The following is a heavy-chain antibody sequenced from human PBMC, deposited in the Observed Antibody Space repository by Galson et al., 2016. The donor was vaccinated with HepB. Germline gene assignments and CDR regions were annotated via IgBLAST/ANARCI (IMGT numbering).Heavy chain of an antibody. CDR3: ARAPGSRSYYNGYFAV. D-gene: IGHD3-10*01. CDR2: IYYSGNT. V-gene: IGHV4-31*03. J-gene: IGHJ2*01. Sequence: TLSLTCSVSGGSIGSADYYWSWIRQRPGKGLEWIGYIYYSGNTYYSPSLESRLTISVDTSKSQFSLKLSSVTAADTAVYYCARAPGSRSYYNGYFAVWGRGTLVTVSS. CDR1: GGSIGSADYY.